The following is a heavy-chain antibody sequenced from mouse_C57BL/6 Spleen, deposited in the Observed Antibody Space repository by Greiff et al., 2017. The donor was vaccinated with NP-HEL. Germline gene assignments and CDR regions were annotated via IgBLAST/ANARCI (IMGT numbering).Heavy chain of an antibody. V-gene: IGHV1-26*01. D-gene: IGHD4-1*01. CDR3: ARASDWDGYAMDY. CDR1: GYTFTDYY. Sequence: VQLQQSGPELVKPGASVKISCKASGYTFTDYYMNWVKQSHGKSLEWIGDINPNNGGTSYNQKFKGKATLTVDKSSSTAYMELRSLTSEDSAVYYCARASDWDGYAMDYWGQGTSVTVSS. CDR2: INPNNGGT. J-gene: IGHJ4*01.